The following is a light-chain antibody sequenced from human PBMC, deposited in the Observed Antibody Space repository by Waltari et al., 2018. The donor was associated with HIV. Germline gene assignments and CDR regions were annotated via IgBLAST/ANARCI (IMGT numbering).Light chain of an antibody. CDR3: SSYTNKYTWV. Sequence: QSALTQPAPVSGSPGQSITISCTGTTSDIGEYNYVSWFQHHPAEAPKLIIFEVSNRPSGVSTRFSGSKSGNTASLTVSGLQPEDEADYYCSSYTNKYTWVFGGGTKLTVL. CDR1: TSDIGEYNY. J-gene: IGLJ3*02. CDR2: EVS. V-gene: IGLV2-14*01.